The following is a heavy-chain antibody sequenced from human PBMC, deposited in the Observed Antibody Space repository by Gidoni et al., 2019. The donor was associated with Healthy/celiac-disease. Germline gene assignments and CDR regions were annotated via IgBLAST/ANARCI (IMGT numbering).Heavy chain of an antibody. D-gene: IGHD6-19*01. V-gene: IGHV4-39*01. J-gene: IGHJ5*02. Sequence: QLQLQESGPGLVKPSETLSLTCTVSGGSISSSSHYWGWIRQPPGKGLEWIGSIYYSGSTYYNPSLKSRVTISVDTSKNQFSLKLSSVTAADTAVYYCARHVLRPHSSGWYWFDPWGQGTLVTVSS. CDR2: IYYSGST. CDR1: GGSISSSSHY. CDR3: ARHVLRPHSSGWYWFDP.